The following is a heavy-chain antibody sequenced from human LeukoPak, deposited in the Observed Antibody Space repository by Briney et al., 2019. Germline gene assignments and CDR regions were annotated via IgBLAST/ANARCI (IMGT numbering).Heavy chain of an antibody. V-gene: IGHV1-69*13. CDR2: IIPIFGTA. Sequence: ASVKVSCKASGGTFSSYAISWVRQAPGQGLEWMGGIIPIFGTANYAQKFQGRVTITADESTSTAYMELSSLRSEDTAVYYCARTLYGSGSYYNVRGGLDYWGQGTLVTVSS. CDR3: ARTLYGSGSYYNVRGGLDY. CDR1: GGTFSSYA. D-gene: IGHD3-10*01. J-gene: IGHJ4*02.